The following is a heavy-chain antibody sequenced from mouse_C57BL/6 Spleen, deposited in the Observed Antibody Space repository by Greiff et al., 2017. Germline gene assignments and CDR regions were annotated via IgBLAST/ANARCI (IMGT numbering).Heavy chain of an antibody. CDR3: SIPIITSVVATSPFDY. CDR2: INPNNGGT. CDR1: GYTFTDSN. J-gene: IGHJ2*01. V-gene: IGHV1-22*01. D-gene: IGHD1-1*01. Sequence: VQLQQSGPELVKPGASVKMSCKASGYTFTDSNMHWVKQSHGKSLEWIGYINPNNGGTSYNQKFKGKATLTVNKSPSTAYMELRSLTSEDSAVYYCSIPIITSVVATSPFDYWGQGTTLTVSS.